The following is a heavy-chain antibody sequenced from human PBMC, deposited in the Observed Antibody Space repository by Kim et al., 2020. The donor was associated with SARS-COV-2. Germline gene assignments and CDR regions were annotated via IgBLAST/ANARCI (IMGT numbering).Heavy chain of an antibody. Sequence: ASVKVSCQTSGYAFTTHYMHWVRQASGQGLEWMGIIKPSDGSTTYARKFQGRVIMTSDTSTETVYMEVTSLAFEDTGTYYCARGAYGVGSYSTPNLMFDYWGQGSLVTVSS. J-gene: IGHJ4*02. CDR3: ARGAYGVGSYSTPNLMFDY. CDR1: GYAFTTHY. CDR2: IKPSDGST. D-gene: IGHD3-10*01. V-gene: IGHV1-46*01.